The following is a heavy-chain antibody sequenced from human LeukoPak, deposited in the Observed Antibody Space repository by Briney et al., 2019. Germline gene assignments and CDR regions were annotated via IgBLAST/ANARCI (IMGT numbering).Heavy chain of an antibody. V-gene: IGHV1-24*01. CDR2: FDPEDGET. Sequence: ASVKVSCKVSGYTLTELSMRWVRQAPGKGLEWMGGFDPEDGETIYAQKFQGRVTMTEDTSTDTAYMELSSLRSEDTAVYYCATDLNYYDSSGPKPSNWFDPWGQGTLVTVSS. CDR3: ATDLNYYDSSGPKPSNWFDP. D-gene: IGHD3-22*01. CDR1: GYTLTELS. J-gene: IGHJ5*02.